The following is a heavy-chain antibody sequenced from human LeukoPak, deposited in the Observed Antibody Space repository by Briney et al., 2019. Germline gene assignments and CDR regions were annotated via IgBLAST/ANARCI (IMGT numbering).Heavy chain of an antibody. CDR1: GGSISSSSYY. D-gene: IGHD3-3*01. V-gene: IGHV4-39*01. Sequence: SETLSLTCTVSGGSISSSSYYWGWIRQPPGKGLEWIGSIYYSGSTYYNPSLKSRVTISVDTSKNQFSLKLSSVTAADTAVYYCARHPPWSGHDPFDYWGQGTLVTVSS. CDR2: IYYSGST. J-gene: IGHJ4*02. CDR3: ARHPPWSGHDPFDY.